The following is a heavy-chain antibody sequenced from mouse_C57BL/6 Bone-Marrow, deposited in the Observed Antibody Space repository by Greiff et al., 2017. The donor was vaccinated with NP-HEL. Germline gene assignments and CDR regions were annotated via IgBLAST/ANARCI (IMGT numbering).Heavy chain of an antibody. Sequence: QVQLQQPGAELVMPGASVKLSCKASGYTFTSYWMHWVKQRPGQGLEWIGEIDPSDSYTNYNQKFKGKSTLTVDKSSSTAYMQLSSLTSEDSAVYYCARKGFYYYGSSYDYFDYWGQGTTLTVSS. V-gene: IGHV1-69*01. J-gene: IGHJ2*01. CDR2: IDPSDSYT. CDR3: ARKGFYYYGSSYDYFDY. CDR1: GYTFTSYW. D-gene: IGHD1-1*01.